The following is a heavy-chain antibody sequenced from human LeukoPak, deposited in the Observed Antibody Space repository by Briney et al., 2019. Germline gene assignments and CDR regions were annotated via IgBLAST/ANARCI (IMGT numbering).Heavy chain of an antibody. D-gene: IGHD3-3*01. CDR1: GFTFSGYS. V-gene: IGHV3-48*01. J-gene: IGHJ6*03. CDR2: ISSSGSTI. Sequence: GGSLRLSCAASGFTFSGYSMNWVRQAPGKGLEWVSYISSSGSTIYYADSVKGRFTISRDNSKNTLYLQMNSLRAEDTAVYYCAKDLLLRFLEWSYMDVWGKGTTVTVSS. CDR3: AKDLLLRFLEWSYMDV.